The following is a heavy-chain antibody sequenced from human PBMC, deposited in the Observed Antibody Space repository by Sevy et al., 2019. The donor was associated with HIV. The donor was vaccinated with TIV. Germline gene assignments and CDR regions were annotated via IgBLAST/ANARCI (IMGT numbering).Heavy chain of an antibody. CDR3: ARDRGRYYYGSGSHDNWFDP. CDR1: GGSISSGDYY. J-gene: IGHJ5*02. CDR2: IYYSGST. Sequence: SETLSLTCTVSGGSISSGDYYWSWIRQPPGKGLEWIGYIYYSGSTYYNPSLKSRVTISVDTSKNQFSLKLSSVTAADTAVYYCARDRGRYYYGSGSHDNWFDPWGQRTLVTVSS. D-gene: IGHD3-10*01. V-gene: IGHV4-30-4*01.